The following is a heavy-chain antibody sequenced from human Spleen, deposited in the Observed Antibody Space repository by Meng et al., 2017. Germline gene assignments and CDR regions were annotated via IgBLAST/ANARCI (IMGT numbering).Heavy chain of an antibody. V-gene: IGHV4-31*01. CDR2: FYYSGST. D-gene: IGHD5-18*01. CDR3: ARDLSGYGWFDF. J-gene: IGHJ5*01. CDR1: GGSISSGGYY. Sequence: QVQLQVEGPGLVKPSQTLSLPCTVSGGSISSGGYYWSWIRQHPGEGLEWIGYFYYSGSTYYNPSLKSLVTISLDTSKNQFSLKLSSVTAADTAVYYCARDLSGYGWFDFWGQGTLVTVSS.